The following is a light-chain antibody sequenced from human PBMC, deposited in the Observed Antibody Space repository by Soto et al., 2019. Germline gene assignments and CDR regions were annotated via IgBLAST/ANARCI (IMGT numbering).Light chain of an antibody. CDR3: QQAASFPIT. CDR1: QGVSTW. CDR2: TAS. Sequence: DIQMTQSPSSVSASVGDRVTRTCRASQGVSTWLAWYQQKPGKAPNLLIYTASSLQSGVPSRFSGSGSGTDFTLTINGLQPEDFATYYCQQAASFPITFGQGTRLEIK. V-gene: IGKV1-12*01. J-gene: IGKJ5*01.